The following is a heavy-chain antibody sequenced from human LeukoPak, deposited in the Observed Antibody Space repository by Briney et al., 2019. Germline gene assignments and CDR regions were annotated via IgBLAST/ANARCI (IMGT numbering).Heavy chain of an antibody. CDR3: ARDRIVVVPAAGGLFNWFDP. J-gene: IGHJ5*02. CDR1: GFTFSSYW. D-gene: IGHD2-2*01. CDR2: INTDGSST. V-gene: IGHV3-74*01. Sequence: QPGGSLILSCAASGFTFSSYWMHWVRQAPGKGLVWVSRINTDGSSTSYADSVKGRFTISRDNAKNTLYLQMNSLRAEDTAVYYCARDRIVVVPAAGGLFNWFDPWGQGTLVTVSS.